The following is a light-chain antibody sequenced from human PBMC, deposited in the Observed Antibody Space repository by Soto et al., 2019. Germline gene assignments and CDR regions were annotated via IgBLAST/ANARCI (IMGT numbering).Light chain of an antibody. V-gene: IGKV1-5*01. CDR2: DAS. Sequence: GDRVTITCRASERISNWLAWYQQRPGKAPKLLIYDASSLESGVPSRFSGSGSGTDFTLTISSLEPEDFAVYYCQQRSNWPRTFGQGTKVDIK. J-gene: IGKJ1*01. CDR3: QQRSNWPRT. CDR1: ERISNW.